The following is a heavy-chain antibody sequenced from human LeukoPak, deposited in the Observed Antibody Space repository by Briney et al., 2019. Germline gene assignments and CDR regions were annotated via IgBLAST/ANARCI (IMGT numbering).Heavy chain of an antibody. J-gene: IGHJ4*02. CDR1: GYTFTAYF. CDR2: INPNSGDT. Sequence: ASVKVSCKASGYTFTAYFLHWVRQAPGQGLEWMGWINPNSGDTNYAQKFQGRVTMTRDTSITTAYMELSRLTSDDTAMYYCARDRMGDCAATSCYLAYWGQGTLVTVS. V-gene: IGHV1-2*02. D-gene: IGHD2-2*01. CDR3: ARDRMGDCAATSCYLAY.